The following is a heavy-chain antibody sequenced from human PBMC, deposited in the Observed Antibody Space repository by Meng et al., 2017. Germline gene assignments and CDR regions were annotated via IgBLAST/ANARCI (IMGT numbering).Heavy chain of an antibody. CDR2: MNPNSGNT. CDR3: ARPGGYSYGYSYYYGMDV. CDR1: GYTFTSYD. V-gene: IGHV1-8*01. J-gene: IGHJ6*02. D-gene: IGHD5-18*01. Sequence: ASVKVSCKASGYTFTSYDINWVRQATGQGLEWMGWMNPNSGNTGYAQKFQGRVTMTRNTSISTAYMELGSLRSEDTAVYYCARPGGYSYGYSYYYGMDVWGQGTTVTVSS.